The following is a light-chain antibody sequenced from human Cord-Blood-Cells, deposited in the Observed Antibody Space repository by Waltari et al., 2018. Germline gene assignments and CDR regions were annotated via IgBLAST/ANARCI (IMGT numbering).Light chain of an antibody. CDR3: SSYAGSNNV. J-gene: IGLJ1*01. V-gene: IGLV2-8*01. Sequence: ALTLPPTASGSHVHSVSIPCTGTRSDAVGYNYVSWYQQHPGNSPKLMIYEVSKRPSGVPDRFSGSNSGNTASLTFSGLQAEDEADYYCSSYAGSNNVFGTGTKVTVL. CDR1: RSDAVGYNY. CDR2: EVS.